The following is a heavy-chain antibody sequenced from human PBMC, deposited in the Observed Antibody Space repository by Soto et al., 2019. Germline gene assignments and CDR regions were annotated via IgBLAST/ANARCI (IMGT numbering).Heavy chain of an antibody. D-gene: IGHD1-26*01. CDR1: GDSVSSNSAA. V-gene: IGHV6-1*01. CDR2: TYYRSKWYN. Sequence: SQTLSLTCAISGDSVSSNSAAWNWIRPSPSRGLEWLGRTYYRSKWYNDYAVSVKSRITINPDTSKNQFSLQLNSVTPEDTAVYYCARDRGEDDYPMLSGSLDYWGQGTLVTVSS. J-gene: IGHJ4*02. CDR3: ARDRGEDDYPMLSGSLDY.